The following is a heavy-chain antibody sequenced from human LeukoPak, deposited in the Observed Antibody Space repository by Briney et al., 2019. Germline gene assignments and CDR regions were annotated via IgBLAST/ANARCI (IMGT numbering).Heavy chain of an antibody. D-gene: IGHD6-13*01. CDR2: FDPEDGET. CDR1: GYTLTELS. V-gene: IGHV1-24*01. J-gene: IGHJ4*02. CDR3: ATGRHSSSWQKFDY. Sequence: ASVKVSCKVSGYTLTELSMHWVRQAPGKGLEWMGGFDPEDGETIYAQKFQGRVTMTEDTSTDTAYMELSSLRSEDTAVYYCATGRHSSSWQKFDYWGQGTLVTVSS.